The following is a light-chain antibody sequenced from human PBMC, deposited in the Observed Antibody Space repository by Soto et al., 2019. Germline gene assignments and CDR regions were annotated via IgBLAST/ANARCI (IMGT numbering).Light chain of an antibody. CDR1: SSDVGGYNY. CDR2: DVS. Sequence: QSALTQPRSVSGSPGQSVTISCTGTSSDVGGYNYVSWYQQHPGKAPKLMISDVSKRPSGVPDRFSGSKSGNTASLTISGLQADDEADYYCCSYAGGFTPHVFGTGTKLTVL. V-gene: IGLV2-11*01. J-gene: IGLJ1*01. CDR3: CSYAGGFTPHV.